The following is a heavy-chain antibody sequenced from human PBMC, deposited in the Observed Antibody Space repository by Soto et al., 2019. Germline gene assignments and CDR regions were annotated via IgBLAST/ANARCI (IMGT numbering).Heavy chain of an antibody. J-gene: IGHJ4*02. V-gene: IGHV4-39*01. CDR2: IFYSGST. CDR3: ARRYGWLYFDY. CDR1: GDSISSSNYF. Sequence: SETLSLTCTVSGDSISSSNYFWGWIRQPPGKGLEWIGTIFYSGSTYYNQSLKSRVTISVDTSKNQFSLKLTSVTAADTALYYCARRYGWLYFDYWGQGSLVTVS. D-gene: IGHD3-10*01.